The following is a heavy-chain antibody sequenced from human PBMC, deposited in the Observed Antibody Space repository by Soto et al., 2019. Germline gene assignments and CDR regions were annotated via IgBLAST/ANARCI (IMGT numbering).Heavy chain of an antibody. V-gene: IGHV3-30*18. CDR2: ISYDGSNK. D-gene: IGHD4-4*01. J-gene: IGHJ6*02. Sequence: GGSLRLSCAASGFTFSSYGMHWVRQAPGKGLEWVAVISYDGSNKYYADSVKGRFTISRDNSKNTLYLQMNSLRAEDTAVYYCAKPTVRVNYYGMDVWGQGTTVTV. CDR3: AKPTVRVNYYGMDV. CDR1: GFTFSSYG.